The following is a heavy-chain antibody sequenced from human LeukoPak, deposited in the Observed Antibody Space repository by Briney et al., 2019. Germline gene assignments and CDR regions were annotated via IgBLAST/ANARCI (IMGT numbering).Heavy chain of an antibody. V-gene: IGHV3-7*01. CDR3: ATSQTTSGRYGNAFDI. Sequence: GGSLRLSCTSSKITFSSYWMSWVRQAPGMGLEWVANIKQDGSEKYYVDSLKGRFTISRDNAKNSLYLQMNSLRAEDTAVYYRATSQTTSGRYGNAFDIWGQGTMVTVSS. D-gene: IGHD6-19*01. J-gene: IGHJ3*02. CDR1: KITFSSYW. CDR2: IKQDGSEK.